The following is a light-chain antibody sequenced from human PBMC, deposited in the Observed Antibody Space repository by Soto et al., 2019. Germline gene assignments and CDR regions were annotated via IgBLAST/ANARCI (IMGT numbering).Light chain of an antibody. CDR3: QQYNTYPWT. V-gene: IGKV1-5*03. J-gene: IGKJ1*01. CDR2: EAS. Sequence: DIQMTQAPSTLSASVGDRVTMTCRASQSISDRLAWYQQKPGKPPKVLIYEASTFESGVPSRFSGSGYGAEFTLTISSLQPDDVAIYYCQQYNTYPWTFGQGTKVEIK. CDR1: QSISDR.